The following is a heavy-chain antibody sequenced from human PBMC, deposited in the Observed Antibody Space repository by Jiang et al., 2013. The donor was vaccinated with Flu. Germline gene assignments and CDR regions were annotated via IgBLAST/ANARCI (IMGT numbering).Heavy chain of an antibody. CDR1: GGSISSSSYY. Sequence: TVSGGSISSSSYYWGWIRQPPGKGLEWIGSIYYSGRHLLNPSLKSRVTISVDTSKNQFSLKLSSVTAADTAVYYCASHIWFGELSGLLWGQGTLVTVSS. CDR2: IYYSGRH. V-gene: IGHV4-39*07. CDR3: ASHIWFGELSGLL. D-gene: IGHD3-10*01. J-gene: IGHJ4*02.